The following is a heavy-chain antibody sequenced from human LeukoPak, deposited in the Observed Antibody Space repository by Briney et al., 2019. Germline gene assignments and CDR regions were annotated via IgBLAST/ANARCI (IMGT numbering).Heavy chain of an antibody. J-gene: IGHJ4*02. Sequence: PGGSLRLSCAASGFTFSNYDMNWVRQAPGKGLEWVSYISSSSTTIYYADSVKGRFTISRDNSKNTLYLQMNSLRAEDTAVYYCAREPVYKGELGFDYWGQGTLVTVSS. CDR3: AREPVYKGELGFDY. CDR1: GFTFSNYD. CDR2: ISSSSTTI. V-gene: IGHV3-48*01. D-gene: IGHD1-26*01.